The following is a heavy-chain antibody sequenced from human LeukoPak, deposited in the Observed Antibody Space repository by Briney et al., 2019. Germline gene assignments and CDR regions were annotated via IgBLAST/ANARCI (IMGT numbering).Heavy chain of an antibody. CDR2: ISWNSDNI. Sequence: GGSLRLSCAASGFTFRDSAMPWVRQVPGKGLEWVSSISWNSDNIDYVDSVKGRFTISRDNSKNTLYLQMNSLRAEDTAVYYCAKELYDFWSGYYPDKYYFDYWGQGTLVTVSS. J-gene: IGHJ4*02. D-gene: IGHD3-3*01. V-gene: IGHV3-9*01. CDR3: AKELYDFWSGYYPDKYYFDY. CDR1: GFTFRDSA.